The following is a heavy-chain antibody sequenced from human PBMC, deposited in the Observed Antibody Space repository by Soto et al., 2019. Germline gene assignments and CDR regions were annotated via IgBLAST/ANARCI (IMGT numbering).Heavy chain of an antibody. CDR2: LYNTGST. V-gene: IGHV4-59*08. D-gene: IGHD1-26*01. CDR3: ATQEVGGSYVYTFDP. Sequence: SETLSLTCTVSGGSISRYYWSWIRQPPGKGLEWIGYLYNTGSTIYNPSLESRVTISVDTSKNQFSLKLNSVTAADTAVYYCATQEVGGSYVYTFDPWGQGTLVTVSS. J-gene: IGHJ5*02. CDR1: GGSISRYY.